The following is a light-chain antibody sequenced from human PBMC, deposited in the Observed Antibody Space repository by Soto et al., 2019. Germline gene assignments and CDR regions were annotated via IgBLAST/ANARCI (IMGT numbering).Light chain of an antibody. Sequence: QSVLTQPPSASWTPGQRVTISFSGSISNIGSNTVNWYQQLPGTAPKLLIYSNNQRPSGVPDRFSGYKSGTSASLAISGLQSEDEADYYCAAWDDSLNVPYVFGTGTKVTVL. CDR1: ISNIGSNT. V-gene: IGLV1-44*01. CDR2: SNN. CDR3: AAWDDSLNVPYV. J-gene: IGLJ1*01.